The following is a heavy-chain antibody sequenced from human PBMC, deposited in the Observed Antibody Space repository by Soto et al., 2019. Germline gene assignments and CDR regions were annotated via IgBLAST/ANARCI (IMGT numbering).Heavy chain of an antibody. J-gene: IGHJ4*02. CDR1: GGSISSSNW. Sequence: QVQLQESGPGLVKPSGTLSLTCVVSGGSISSSNWWTWVRQPPGKGLEWIGEIYHSGSTNYNPSLQSRVTISVDGSNNQFSLNLTSVTAADTAVYYCEREGMYCTGGSCYPTHFHYWGQGTLVTVSS. D-gene: IGHD2-15*01. CDR2: IYHSGST. V-gene: IGHV4-4*02. CDR3: EREGMYCTGGSCYPTHFHY.